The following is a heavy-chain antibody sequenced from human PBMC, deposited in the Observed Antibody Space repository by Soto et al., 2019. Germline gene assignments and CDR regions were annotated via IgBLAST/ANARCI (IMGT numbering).Heavy chain of an antibody. D-gene: IGHD6-19*01. Sequence: SGGSLRLSCAASGFTFSSYAMHWVRQAPGKGLEWVAVISYDGSNKYYADSVKGRFTISRDNSKNTLYLQMNSLRAEDTAVYYCARVKGSGWYGYYYGMDVWGQGTTVTVSS. CDR1: GFTFSSYA. J-gene: IGHJ6*02. CDR2: ISYDGSNK. V-gene: IGHV3-30-3*01. CDR3: ARVKGSGWYGYYYGMDV.